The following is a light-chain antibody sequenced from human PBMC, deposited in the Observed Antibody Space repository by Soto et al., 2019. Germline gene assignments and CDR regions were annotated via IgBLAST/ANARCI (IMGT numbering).Light chain of an antibody. V-gene: IGKV1-33*01. Sequence: DIQMTQSPSSLSASVGDRVTITCQASQDISNYLNWYQQKPGKAPKLLIYDASNLETGVPSRFSGSGSGTDFPFTISSLQPEDIATYYCQPYDNETFGPGTKVDIK. CDR3: QPYDNET. CDR1: QDISNY. J-gene: IGKJ3*01. CDR2: DAS.